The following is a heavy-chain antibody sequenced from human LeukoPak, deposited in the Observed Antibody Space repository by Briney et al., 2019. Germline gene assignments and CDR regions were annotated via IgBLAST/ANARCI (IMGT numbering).Heavy chain of an antibody. D-gene: IGHD3-10*01. CDR3: ASHTTYYHYGSGSYVAFDI. J-gene: IGHJ3*02. CDR1: GGSISSYY. Sequence: PSETLSLTRTVSGGSISSYYWGWIRQPPGKGLEWIGNIYYSGSTYYNPSLKSRVTISIDTSKNQFSLKLNSVTAADTAVYYCASHTTYYHYGSGSYVAFDIWGQGTMVTVSS. CDR2: IYYSGST. V-gene: IGHV4-39*07.